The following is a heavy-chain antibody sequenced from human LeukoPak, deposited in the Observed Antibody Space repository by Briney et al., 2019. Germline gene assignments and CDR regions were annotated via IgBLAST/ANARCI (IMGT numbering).Heavy chain of an antibody. CDR2: INHSLRT. V-gene: IGHV4-34*01. J-gene: IGHJ4*02. Sequence: SETLSLTCAVYGGSFSGYYWSWVRQPPGKGMEWVGEINHSLRTNHHPSLNSRSTISVDTSNNQFSLKLSSVTAAVTAVYYCARGRSCWYLGVYFDYWGQGTLVTVSS. D-gene: IGHD6-19*01. CDR3: ARGRSCWYLGVYFDY. CDR1: GGSFSGYY.